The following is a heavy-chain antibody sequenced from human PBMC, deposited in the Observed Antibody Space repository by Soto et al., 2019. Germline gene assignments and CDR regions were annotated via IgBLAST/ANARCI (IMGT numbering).Heavy chain of an antibody. CDR1: GFISSNYW. Sequence: GGALRLSYEASGFISSNYWMSWVRQAPGKGQEWVANINQDGSEKYFVGSVNGRFTISRDNAKNSLFLQVNRLRAEDTAVYYCARDSRAHGYFDYWGQGTLVTVSS. CDR2: INQDGSEK. V-gene: IGHV3-7*01. CDR3: ARDSRAHGYFDY. J-gene: IGHJ4*02.